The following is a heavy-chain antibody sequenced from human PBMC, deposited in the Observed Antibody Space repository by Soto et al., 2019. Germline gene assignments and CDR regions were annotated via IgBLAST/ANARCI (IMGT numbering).Heavy chain of an antibody. CDR2: IYHSGSA. Sequence: QVQLQESGPGLVKPSQTLSVTCTVSGGSISSDGYYWSWIRQHPGKGLVWIGYIYHSGSAYYNPSLQSRVTISVDTSKNQFSLEVSSVTAADTAVYFCARDYGDSFDAFHIWGQGTMVTVSS. CDR1: GGSISSDGYY. D-gene: IGHD4-17*01. J-gene: IGHJ3*02. V-gene: IGHV4-31*03. CDR3: ARDYGDSFDAFHI.